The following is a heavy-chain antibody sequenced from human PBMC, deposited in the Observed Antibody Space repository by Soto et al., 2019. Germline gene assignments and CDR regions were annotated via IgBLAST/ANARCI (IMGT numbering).Heavy chain of an antibody. CDR2: IIPIFGTA. V-gene: IGHV1-69*12. J-gene: IGHJ6*02. D-gene: IGHD3-22*01. Sequence: QVQLVQSGAEVKKPGSSVKVSCKASGGTFSSYAISWVRQAPGQGLEWMGGIIPIFGTANYAQKFQGRVTITADESTSTAYMELSSLRSEDTAVYYGARDLGSSGDPNYYYYGMDVWGQGTTVTVAS. CDR3: ARDLGSSGDPNYYYYGMDV. CDR1: GGTFSSYA.